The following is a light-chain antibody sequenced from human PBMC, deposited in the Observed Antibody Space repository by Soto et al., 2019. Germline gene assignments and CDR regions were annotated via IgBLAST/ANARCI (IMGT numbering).Light chain of an antibody. J-gene: IGLJ2*01. CDR3: SSYTSSSTVL. Sequence: QSALTQPPSVSGSPGQSVTISCTGTSNAVGTYNRVSWYQEPPGTAPKLMIYEVNNRPSGVPDRFSGSKSGNTASLTISGLQAEDEADYYCSSYTSSSTVLFGGGTKLSVL. CDR1: SNAVGTYNR. CDR2: EVN. V-gene: IGLV2-18*02.